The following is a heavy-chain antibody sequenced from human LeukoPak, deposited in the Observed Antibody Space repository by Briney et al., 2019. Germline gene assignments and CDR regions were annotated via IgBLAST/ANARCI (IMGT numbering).Heavy chain of an antibody. Sequence: GGSLRLSCAASGFTFSSYWMSWVRQPPGKGREWVANIKQDGSEKYYVASVKGRFTISKDNAKNSLYLQMNSLRAEDTAVYYCATEKRSLQYFDYWGHGTPVTVSS. CDR2: IKQDGSEK. CDR3: ATEKRSLQYFDY. D-gene: IGHD5-24*01. V-gene: IGHV3-7*01. J-gene: IGHJ4*01. CDR1: GFTFSSYW.